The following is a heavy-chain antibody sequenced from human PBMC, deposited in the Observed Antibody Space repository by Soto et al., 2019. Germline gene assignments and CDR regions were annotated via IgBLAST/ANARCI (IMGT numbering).Heavy chain of an antibody. CDR2: IYHSGIT. CDR3: SREGTMASIPY. V-gene: IGHV4-31*03. D-gene: IGHD3-3*02. Sequence: PSETLSLTCTVSGGSISSGGYYWSWIRQHPGKGLEWIGYIYHSGITYYIPSLKSRVNISIDTSKNQFSLKLTSVTAADTAVYYCSREGTMASIPYWGHGTLVTVSS. J-gene: IGHJ4*01. CDR1: GGSISSGGYY.